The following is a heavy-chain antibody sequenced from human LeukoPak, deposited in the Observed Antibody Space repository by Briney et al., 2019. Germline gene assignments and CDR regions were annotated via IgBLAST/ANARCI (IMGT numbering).Heavy chain of an antibody. J-gene: IGHJ4*02. CDR1: GFTFSSYG. D-gene: IGHD3-10*01. V-gene: IGHV3-30*02. CDR3: AKDLVTGSLDY. CDR2: IRYDESNK. Sequence: GGSLRLSCAASGFTFSSYGMHWVRQAPGKGLEWVAFIRYDESNKYYAESVKGRFTISRDNSKNTLYLQMNSLRAEDTAVYYCAKDLVTGSLDYWGQGTLVTVSS.